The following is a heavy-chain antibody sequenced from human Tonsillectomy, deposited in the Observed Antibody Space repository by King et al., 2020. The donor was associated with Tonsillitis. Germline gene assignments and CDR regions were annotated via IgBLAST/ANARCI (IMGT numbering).Heavy chain of an antibody. D-gene: IGHD4-17*01. CDR3: ARTPDDYGDYEDYYYGMDV. CDR1: GGSISSSSYY. CDR2: IYYSGST. J-gene: IGHJ6*02. Sequence: QLQESGPGLVKPSETLSLTCTVSGGSISSSSYYWGWIRQPPGKGLEWIGSIYYSGSTYYNPSLKSRVTISVDTSKNQFSLKLSSVTAADTAVYYCARTPDDYGDYEDYYYGMDVRGQGTTVTVSS. V-gene: IGHV4-39*07.